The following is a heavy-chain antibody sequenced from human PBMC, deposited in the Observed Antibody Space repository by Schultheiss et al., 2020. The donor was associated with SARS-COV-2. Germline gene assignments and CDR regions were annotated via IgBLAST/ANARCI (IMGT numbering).Heavy chain of an antibody. V-gene: IGHV1-18*01. J-gene: IGHJ6*02. CDR2: ISAYNGNT. CDR1: GGTFSSYG. Sequence: ASVKVSCKASGGTFSSYGISWVRQAPGQGLEWMGWISAYNGNTNYAQKLQGRVTMTTDTSTSTAYMELSSLRSEDTAVYYCARDTIFGVVITPYYGMDVWGQGTTVTVSS. CDR3: ARDTIFGVVITPYYGMDV. D-gene: IGHD3-3*01.